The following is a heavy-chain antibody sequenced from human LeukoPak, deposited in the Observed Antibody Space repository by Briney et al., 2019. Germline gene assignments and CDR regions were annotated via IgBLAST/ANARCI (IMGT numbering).Heavy chain of an antibody. V-gene: IGHV4-38-2*02. CDR3: ARDHSQWWLRLGELSFQPADY. CDR1: GYSINGGDY. CDR2: IYHRGST. Sequence: KPSETLSLTCTVSGYSINGGDYWGWIRQPPGKGLEWIGSIYHRGSTYRNPSLKSRLIISVDTSKNQFSLKLSSVTAADTAVYYCARDHSQWWLRLGELSFQPADYWGQGTLVTVSS. J-gene: IGHJ4*02. D-gene: IGHD3-16*02.